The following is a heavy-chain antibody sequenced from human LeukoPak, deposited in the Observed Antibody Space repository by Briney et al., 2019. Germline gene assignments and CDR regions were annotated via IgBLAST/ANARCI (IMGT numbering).Heavy chain of an antibody. CDR3: ATDRLEIYALHI. CDR1: GYSLSDLS. V-gene: IGHV1-24*01. Sequence: ASVRVSCRVSGYSLSDLSIHWVRHVAAKGLEWMGGFEPEEGAHGETIFAQKFEDRLTLTGDTSADTAYMELVRLTSEDTAVYYCATDRLEIYALHIWGQGTAVTVSS. J-gene: IGHJ3*02. D-gene: IGHD1-1*01. CDR2: FEPEEGAHGET.